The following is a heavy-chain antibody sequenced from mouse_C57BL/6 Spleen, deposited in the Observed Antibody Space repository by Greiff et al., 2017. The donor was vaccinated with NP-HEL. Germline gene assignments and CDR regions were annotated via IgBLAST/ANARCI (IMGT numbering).Heavy chain of an antibody. J-gene: IGHJ3*01. D-gene: IGHD1-1*01. V-gene: IGHV5-6*01. CDR1: GFTFSSYG. CDR2: ISSGGSYT. CDR3: ARHEVVATPFAY. Sequence: EVKLQESGGDLVKPGGSLKLSCAASGFTFSSYGMSWVRQTPDKRLEWVATISSGGSYTYYPDSVKGRFTISSDNAKNTLYLQMSSLKSEDTAMYYCARHEVVATPFAYWGQGTLVTVSA.